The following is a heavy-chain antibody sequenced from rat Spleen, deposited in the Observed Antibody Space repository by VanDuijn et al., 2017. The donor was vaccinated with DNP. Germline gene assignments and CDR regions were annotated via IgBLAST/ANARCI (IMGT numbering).Heavy chain of an antibody. J-gene: IGHJ4*01. CDR2: ISYDGVHA. V-gene: IGHV5-58*01. Sequence: EVQLVETGGGLVQPGRSLRLSCVASGFTFSGYWMYWIRQAPTKGLEWVASISYDGVHAYYRGSVKGRFTISRDNAQNSLFLQMSKVGSEDTAIYYCARGRLYPHYAMDAWGQGTSVTVSS. CDR1: GFTFSGYW. CDR3: ARGRLYPHYAMDA. D-gene: IGHD1-2*01.